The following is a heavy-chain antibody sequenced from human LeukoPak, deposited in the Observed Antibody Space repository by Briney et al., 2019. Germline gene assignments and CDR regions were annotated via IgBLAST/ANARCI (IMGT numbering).Heavy chain of an antibody. CDR3: ARALYEFCSGGSCYSYYFDY. J-gene: IGHJ4*02. V-gene: IGHV3-53*01. CDR2: IYRGGST. Sequence: HPGGSLRLSCAASGFTVSSNYMSWVRQAPGKGLEWVSVIYRGGSTYYADSVKGRFTISRDNSKNTLYLQMNSLRAEDTAVYYCARALYEFCSGGSCYSYYFDYWGQGTLVTVSS. D-gene: IGHD2-15*01. CDR1: GFTVSSNY.